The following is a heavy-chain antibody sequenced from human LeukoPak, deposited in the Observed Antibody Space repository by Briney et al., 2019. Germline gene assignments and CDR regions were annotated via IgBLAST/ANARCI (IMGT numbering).Heavy chain of an antibody. CDR3: TRYNNDHFDY. J-gene: IGHJ4*02. Sequence: GGSLRLSCAGSGFTFGGYGMHWFCQTPGKGLEWVAVIAYDGSRAFYADSVKGRFTISRDNSKNTMSVQMDDLRTEDTAVYYCTRYNNDHFDYWGQGTLVTVSS. CDR2: IAYDGSRA. D-gene: IGHD1-14*01. V-gene: IGHV3-33*01. CDR1: GFTFGGYG.